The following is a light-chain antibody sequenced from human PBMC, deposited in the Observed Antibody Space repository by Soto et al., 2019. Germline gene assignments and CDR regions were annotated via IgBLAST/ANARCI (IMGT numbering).Light chain of an antibody. CDR2: DAS. CDR3: QQRSNWPIT. CDR1: QSVGSY. J-gene: IGKJ5*01. V-gene: IGKV3-11*01. Sequence: EIVLPQSPGTLSLSPGESATLSCRASQSVGSYLAWYQQKPGQAPRLLIYDASNRATGIPARFSGSGSGTDFTLTISSLEPEEFAVYYCQQRSNWPITVGQGTRLEIK.